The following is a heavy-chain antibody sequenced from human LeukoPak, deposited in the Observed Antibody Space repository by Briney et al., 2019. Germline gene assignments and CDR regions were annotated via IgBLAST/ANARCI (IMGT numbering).Heavy chain of an antibody. D-gene: IGHD1-26*01. CDR3: AYSGSYGHLGY. CDR1: GGSIRSGGYS. CDR2: IYQSGST. V-gene: IGHV4-30-2*01. J-gene: IGHJ4*02. Sequence: SSQTLSLTCAVSGGSIRSGGYSWSWIRQPPGKGLEWIGYIYQSGSTYYNPSLKSRVTISVDTSKNQFSLRLSSVTAADTALYYCAYSGSYGHLGYWGQGIPVTVSS.